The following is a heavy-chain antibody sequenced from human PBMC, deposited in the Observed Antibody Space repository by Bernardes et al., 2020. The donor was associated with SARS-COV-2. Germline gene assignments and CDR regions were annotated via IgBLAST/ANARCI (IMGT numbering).Heavy chain of an antibody. Sequence: GGSLRLSCSGSGFTFSEYPMHWVRQAPGKGLEYVSRISNYGGTTHYADSVKGRFTISGDNSKNTMYLQMSSLRVEDTAVYFCVKERPAGDYWGQGTLVTVSS. J-gene: IGHJ4*02. CDR3: VKERPAGDY. V-gene: IGHV3-64D*06. CDR1: GFTFSEYP. CDR2: ISNYGGTT.